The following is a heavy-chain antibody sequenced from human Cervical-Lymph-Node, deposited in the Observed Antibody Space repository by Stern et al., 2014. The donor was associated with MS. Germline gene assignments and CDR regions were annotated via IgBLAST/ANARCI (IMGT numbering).Heavy chain of an antibody. Sequence: QVQLEESGPGLVKPSKTLSLTCTVSGGSISSGSYYWCWIPPPAGKGLGWFGRIHTSGTITHNPPLKRRATTSVKSPNNQFSLKLSSVIAADTAVYCCARDRTAPSRYYGMDVWGQGTPVTVSS. V-gene: IGHV4-61*02. CDR1: GGSISSGSYY. D-gene: IGHD2-2*01. CDR2: IHTSGTI. CDR3: ARDRTAPSRYYGMDV. J-gene: IGHJ6*02.